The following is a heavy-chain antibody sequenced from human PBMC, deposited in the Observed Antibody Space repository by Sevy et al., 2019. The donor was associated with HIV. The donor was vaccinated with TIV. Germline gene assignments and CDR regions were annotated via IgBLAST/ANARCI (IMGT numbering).Heavy chain of an antibody. Sequence: GSLRLSCAASGFTFSVYWMSWVRQAPGKGLEWVATMKEDGSDKDYVDSVKGRFTISRDNAKNSLYLQMNSLRAEETAVYYCVREGVGGYSYSLDCWGQGTLVTVSS. CDR2: MKEDGSDK. CDR1: GFTFSVYW. CDR3: VREGVGGYSYSLDC. J-gene: IGHJ4*02. V-gene: IGHV3-7*01. D-gene: IGHD5-18*01.